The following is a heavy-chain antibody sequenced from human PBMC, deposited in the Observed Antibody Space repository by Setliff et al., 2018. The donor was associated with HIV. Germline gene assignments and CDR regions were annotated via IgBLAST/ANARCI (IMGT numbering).Heavy chain of an antibody. Sequence: KPSETLSLTCTVSGGSISSNSYCWGWIRQPPEKGLEWIGSFHSSGSTSSNPSLGGRVTLSVDTSRNQFSLKLTSVTAADTAVYYCARPLSPSYNFWGDAFAIWGQGTAVTVSS. V-gene: IGHV4-39*01. J-gene: IGHJ3*02. CDR3: ARPLSPSYNFWGDAFAI. CDR1: GGSISSNSYC. D-gene: IGHD3-3*01. CDR2: FHSSGST.